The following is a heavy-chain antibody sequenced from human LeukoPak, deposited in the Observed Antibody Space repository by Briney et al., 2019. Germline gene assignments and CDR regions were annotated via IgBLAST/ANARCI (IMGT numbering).Heavy chain of an antibody. CDR2: INPSGGST. CDR1: GYTFTSYY. J-gene: IGHJ4*02. V-gene: IGHV1-46*01. CDR3: ARGFWVYDFWSGYYRYLDY. D-gene: IGHD3-3*01. Sequence: ASVKVSCKAAGYTFTSYYMHWVRQAPGQGLEWMGIINPSGGSTSYAQKFQGRVTMTRDTSTSTVYVELSSLRSEDTAVYYCARGFWVYDFWSGYYRYLDYWGQGTLVTVSS.